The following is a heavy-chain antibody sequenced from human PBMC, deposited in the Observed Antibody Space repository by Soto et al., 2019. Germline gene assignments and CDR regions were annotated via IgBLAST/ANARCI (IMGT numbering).Heavy chain of an antibody. V-gene: IGHV3-30-3*01. CDR2: ISYDGSNK. CDR1: GYTFSSYA. Sequence: QVQLVQSGAEVKKTWASVKVSCKASGYTFSSYAMHWVRQAPGKGLEWVAVISYDGSNKYYADSVKGRFTISRDNSKNTLYLQMNSLRAEDTAVYYCALIGTTENWFDPWGQGTLVNVSS. D-gene: IGHD1-7*01. J-gene: IGHJ5*02. CDR3: ALIGTTENWFDP.